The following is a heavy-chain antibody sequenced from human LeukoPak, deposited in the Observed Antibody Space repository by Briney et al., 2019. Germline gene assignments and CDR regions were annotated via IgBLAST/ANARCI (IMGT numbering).Heavy chain of an antibody. Sequence: PSETLSLTCTVSGGSISGYHWSWIRQPPGKGLEWIGYIYYSGSTNSNPSLKTRVTMSVDTSKNQVSLKLRSVTAADTAVYFCTSAYYYAIDNWGQGTLVTVSS. D-gene: IGHD3-10*01. J-gene: IGHJ4*02. CDR2: IYYSGST. V-gene: IGHV4-59*08. CDR1: GGSISGYH. CDR3: TSAYYYAIDN.